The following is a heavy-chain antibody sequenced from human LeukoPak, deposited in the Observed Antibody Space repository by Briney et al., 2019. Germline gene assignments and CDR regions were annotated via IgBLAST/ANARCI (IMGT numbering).Heavy chain of an antibody. J-gene: IGHJ4*02. CDR3: ARWYSSGWHSVPYFDY. Sequence: FQGRVTITRDTSASTAYMELSSLRSEDTAVYYCARWYSSGWHSVPYFDYWGQGTLVTVSS. V-gene: IGHV1-3*01. D-gene: IGHD6-19*01.